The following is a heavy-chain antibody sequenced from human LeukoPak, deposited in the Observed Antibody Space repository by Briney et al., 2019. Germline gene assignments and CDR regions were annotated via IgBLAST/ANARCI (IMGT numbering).Heavy chain of an antibody. CDR2: IYYSGST. Sequence: GSLRLSCAASGFTFSSYWMSWVRQPPGKGLEWIGYIYYSGSTYYNPSLKSRVTISVDRSKNQFSLKLSSVTAADTAVYYCARGGDGGYDWGRYYFDYWGQGTLVTVSS. CDR3: ARGGDGGYDWGRYYFDY. D-gene: IGHD3-16*01. V-gene: IGHV4-59*12. CDR1: GFTFSSYW. J-gene: IGHJ4*02.